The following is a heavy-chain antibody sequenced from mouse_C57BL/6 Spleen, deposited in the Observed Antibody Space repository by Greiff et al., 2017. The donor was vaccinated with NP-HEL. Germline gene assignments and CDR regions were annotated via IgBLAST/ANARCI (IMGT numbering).Heavy chain of an antibody. CDR2: IHPNSGST. CDR1: GYTFTSYW. V-gene: IGHV1-64*01. Sequence: VQLQQPGAELVKPGASVKLSCKASGYTFTSYWMHWVKQRPGQGLEWIGMIHPNSGSTTYNEKFKSKATLTVDKSSSTAYMQLSSLTSEDSAVYYCATYYDYDGGNWYFDVWGTGTTVTVSS. D-gene: IGHD2-4*01. CDR3: ATYYDYDGGNWYFDV. J-gene: IGHJ1*03.